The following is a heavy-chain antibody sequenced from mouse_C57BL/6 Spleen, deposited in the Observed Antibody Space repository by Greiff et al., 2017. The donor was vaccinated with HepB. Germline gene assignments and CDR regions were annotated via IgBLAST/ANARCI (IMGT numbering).Heavy chain of an antibody. CDR1: GFNIKDDY. V-gene: IGHV14-4*01. J-gene: IGHJ1*03. Sequence: EVQLQQSGAELVRPGASVKLSCTASGFNIKDDYMHWVKQRPEQGLEWIGWIDPENGDTEYASKFQGKATITADTSSNTAYLQLSSLTSEDTAVYDCTTGGSSYWYFDVWGTGTTVTVAS. D-gene: IGHD1-1*01. CDR2: IDPENGDT. CDR3: TTGGSSYWYFDV.